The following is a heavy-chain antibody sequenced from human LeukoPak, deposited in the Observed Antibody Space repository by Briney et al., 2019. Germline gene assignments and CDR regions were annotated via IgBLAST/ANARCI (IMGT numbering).Heavy chain of an antibody. J-gene: IGHJ6*02. V-gene: IGHV3-33*01. D-gene: IGHD6-19*01. CDR2: IWYDGSNK. Sequence: GGSLRLSCAASGFTFSSYGMHWVRQAPGKGLEWVAVIWYDGSNKYYADSVKGRFTISRDNSKNTLYLQMYSLRAEDTAVYSCASNIAVAGTIGNGMDVWGQGTTVTVSS. CDR1: GFTFSSYG. CDR3: ASNIAVAGTIGNGMDV.